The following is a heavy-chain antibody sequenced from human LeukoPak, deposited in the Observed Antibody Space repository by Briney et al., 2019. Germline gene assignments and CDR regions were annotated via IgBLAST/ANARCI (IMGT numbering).Heavy chain of an antibody. CDR3: ARGVRLEDTAMVTFYYYGMDV. V-gene: IGHV1-69*13. CDR2: IIPIFGTA. J-gene: IGHJ6*02. D-gene: IGHD5-18*01. CDR1: GGTFSSYA. Sequence: SVKVSCKASGGTFSSYAISWVRQAPGQGLEWMGGIIPIFGTANYAQKFQGRVTITADESTSTAYMELSSLRSEDTAVYYCARGVRLEDTAMVTFYYYGMDVWGQGTMVTVSS.